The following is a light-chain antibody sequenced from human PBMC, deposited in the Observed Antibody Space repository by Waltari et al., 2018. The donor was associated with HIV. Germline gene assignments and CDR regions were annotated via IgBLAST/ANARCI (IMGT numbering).Light chain of an antibody. CDR1: KLGDRF. V-gene: IGLV3-1*01. CDR3: QAWDTNTVV. CDR2: EDT. Sequence: SYDLTQPPSVSVAPGQTATTTCSGTKLGDRFAKWFHQNPGLSPILLIFEDTKRPSGIPERFSASTSANTSTLAISGAQPVDEGDYYCQAWDTNTVVFGGGTKLTVL. J-gene: IGLJ2*01.